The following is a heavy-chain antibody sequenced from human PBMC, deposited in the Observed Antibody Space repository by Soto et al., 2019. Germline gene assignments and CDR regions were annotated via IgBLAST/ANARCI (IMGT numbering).Heavy chain of an antibody. D-gene: IGHD6-19*01. J-gene: IGHJ4*02. CDR1: GFSFSTSW. V-gene: IGHV3-7*03. Sequence: ELQLVQSGGGLVQPGGSLRLSCAASGFSFSTSWMNWVRQTPGGGLEWVANIDPDGSAKFYVDSVKGRFTISRDNSKNSLHLQMSSLRAENTAIYYCTLVSRIAVPGFWGQGALVTVSS. CDR3: TLVSRIAVPGF. CDR2: IDPDGSAK.